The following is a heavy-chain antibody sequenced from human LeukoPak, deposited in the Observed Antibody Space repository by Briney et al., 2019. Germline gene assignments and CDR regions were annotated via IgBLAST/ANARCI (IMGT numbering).Heavy chain of an antibody. CDR1: GFTFSSYS. CDR2: ISSSSSYI. V-gene: IGHV3-21*01. J-gene: IGHJ4*02. CDR3: ARAGGYDSSGYYFNYFDY. D-gene: IGHD3-22*01. Sequence: PGGSLRLSCAASGFTFSSYSMNWVRQAPGKGLEWVSSISSSSSYIYYADSVKGRFTISRDNAKNSLYLQMNSLRAEDTAVYYCARAGGYDSSGYYFNYFDYWGQGTLATVSS.